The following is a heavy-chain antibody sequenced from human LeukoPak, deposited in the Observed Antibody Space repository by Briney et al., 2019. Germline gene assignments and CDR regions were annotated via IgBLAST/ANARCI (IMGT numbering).Heavy chain of an antibody. V-gene: IGHV3-7*01. CDR3: ARDARVVLDY. D-gene: IGHD2/OR15-2a*01. J-gene: IGHJ4*02. Sequence: GGSLRLSCAASGFTFSGYWMSWVRQAPGKGLEGVANIQQDGNEKYYLDSVKGRFTISRDNAKNSLYLQMNSLRAEDTAVYYCARDARVVLDYWGQGTLVTVFS. CDR2: IQQDGNEK. CDR1: GFTFSGYW.